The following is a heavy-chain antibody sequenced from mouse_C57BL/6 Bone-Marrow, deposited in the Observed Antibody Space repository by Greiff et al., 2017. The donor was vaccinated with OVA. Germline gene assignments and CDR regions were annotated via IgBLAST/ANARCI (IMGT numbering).Heavy chain of an antibody. CDR3: ARGPVNRYCDV. Sequence: VMLVESEGGLVQPGSSMKLSCTASGFTFSDYYMAWVRQVPEKGLEWVANINYDGSSTYYLDSLKSRFIISRDNAKNIRYLQMSSLKSEDTATYYCARGPVNRYCDVWGTGTTVTVSS. V-gene: IGHV5-16*01. D-gene: IGHD6-1*01. CDR2: INYDGSST. J-gene: IGHJ1*03. CDR1: GFTFSDYY.